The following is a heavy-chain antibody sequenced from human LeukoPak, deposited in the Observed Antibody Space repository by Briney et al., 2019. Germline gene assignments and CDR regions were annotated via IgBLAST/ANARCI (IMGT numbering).Heavy chain of an antibody. D-gene: IGHD5-18*01. J-gene: IGHJ3*02. Sequence: ASVKVSCKASGYNFRNYDIGRVRQAPRQGLEWMGWITAGNGNTNYAQKVQGRVTMTTDTSTSTAYMELRSLRSDDTAVYFCARDSARGYSYGYNAFDIWGQGTMVTVSS. CDR3: ARDSARGYSYGYNAFDI. V-gene: IGHV1-18*01. CDR2: ITAGNGNT. CDR1: GYNFRNYD.